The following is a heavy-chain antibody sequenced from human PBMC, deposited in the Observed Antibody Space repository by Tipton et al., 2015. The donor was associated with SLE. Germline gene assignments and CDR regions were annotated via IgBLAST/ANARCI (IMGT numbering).Heavy chain of an antibody. CDR3: ARIVAAAGTRYFDD. Sequence: TLSLTCTVSGGSLSTYYWSWIRQPPGKGLEWIGYIYHSGSTYYNPSLKSRVTISVDTSKNQFSLKLSSVTAADTAVYYCARIVAAAGTRYFDDWGQGTLVTVSS. CDR1: GGSLSTYY. J-gene: IGHJ4*02. CDR2: IYHSGST. V-gene: IGHV4-59*12. D-gene: IGHD6-13*01.